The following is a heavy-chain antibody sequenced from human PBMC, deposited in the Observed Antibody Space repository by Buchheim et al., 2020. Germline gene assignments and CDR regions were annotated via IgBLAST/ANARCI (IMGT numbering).Heavy chain of an antibody. J-gene: IGHJ5*02. V-gene: IGHV4-34*01. D-gene: IGHD3-3*01. Sequence: QVQLQQWGAGLLKPSETLSLTCAVYGGSFSGYYWSWIRQPPGKGLEWIGEINHSGSTNYNPSLKSRVTISVDTSKNKFSLKLSSVTAADTAVYYCARGRSNPIWSGYSNWFDPWGQGTL. CDR2: INHSGST. CDR1: GGSFSGYY. CDR3: ARGRSNPIWSGYSNWFDP.